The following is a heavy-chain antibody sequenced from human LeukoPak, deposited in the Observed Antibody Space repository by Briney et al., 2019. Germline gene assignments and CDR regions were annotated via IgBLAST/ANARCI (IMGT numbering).Heavy chain of an antibody. CDR2: IYYSGST. D-gene: IGHD6-6*01. J-gene: IGHJ3*02. V-gene: IGHV4-59*12. CDR3: ARAGDSSSSAAFDI. Sequence: SETLSLTCTVSGGSISSYYWSWIRQPPGKGLEWIGYIYYSGSTNYNPSLKSRVTISVDTSKNQFSLKLSSVTAADTAVYYCARAGDSSSSAAFDIWGQGTMVTVSS. CDR1: GGSISSYY.